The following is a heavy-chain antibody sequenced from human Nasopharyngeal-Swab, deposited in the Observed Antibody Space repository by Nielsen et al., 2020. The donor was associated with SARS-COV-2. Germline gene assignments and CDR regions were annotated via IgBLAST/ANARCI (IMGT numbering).Heavy chain of an antibody. CDR1: GFTFSTYA. V-gene: IGHV3-23*01. J-gene: IGHJ4*02. CDR3: ADPPFSEY. CDR2: IDAGGGNT. Sequence: GGSLRLSCAASGFTFSTYAMTWVRQAPGKGLEWVSNIDAGGGNTWYADSVKGRFTISRDNSKSTLYLQMNSLRADDTALYYCADPPFSEYWGQGTLVTVSS.